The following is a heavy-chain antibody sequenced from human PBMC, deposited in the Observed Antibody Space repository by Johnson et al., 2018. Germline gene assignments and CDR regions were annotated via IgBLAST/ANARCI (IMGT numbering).Heavy chain of an antibody. CDR3: AKDPSNSSYFYYMDV. CDR1: GFTFDDFV. CDR2: ISWNSGRV. V-gene: IGHV3-9*01. J-gene: IGHJ6*03. Sequence: VQLVESGGGLVQPGRSLRLSCAASGFTFDDFVMHWVRQPPGKGLEWVSGISWNSGRVAYAESVKGRFTISRDNAKKSLYLQMNSLTPEDTAVYYCAKDPSNSSYFYYMDVWGQGTTVTVSS.